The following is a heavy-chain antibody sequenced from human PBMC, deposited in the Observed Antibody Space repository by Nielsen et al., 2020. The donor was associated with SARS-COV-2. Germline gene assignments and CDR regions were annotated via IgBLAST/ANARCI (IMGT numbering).Heavy chain of an antibody. CDR1: GFIFSDYK. CDR2: ISGSSRYI. V-gene: IGHV3-21*04. J-gene: IGHJ4*02. Sequence: GESLKISCAASGFIFSDYKMNWVRQAPGKGLEWVSCISGSSRYIYYADSVKGRFTISRDNFKNTLYLQMNSLRAEDTAVYYCAKGAYSSTSHEFDYWGQGTLVTVSS. D-gene: IGHD6-13*01. CDR3: AKGAYSSTSHEFDY.